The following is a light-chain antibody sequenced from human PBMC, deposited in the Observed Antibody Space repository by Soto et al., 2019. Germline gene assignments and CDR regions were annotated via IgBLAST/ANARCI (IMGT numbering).Light chain of an antibody. J-gene: IGKJ2*01. CDR3: QHYDNYPMYT. CDR2: DAS. CDR1: QDINNF. Sequence: DIQMTQSPSSLSASVGDRVTITCQASQDINNFLNWYQQKQGKAPKLLIYDASNLETGVPSRFSGSGSGTDYTFTISSLEPEDIATYYCQHYDNYPMYTFGQGTKLEIK. V-gene: IGKV1-33*01.